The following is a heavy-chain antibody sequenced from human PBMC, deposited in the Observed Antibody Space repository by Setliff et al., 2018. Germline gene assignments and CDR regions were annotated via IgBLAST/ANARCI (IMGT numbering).Heavy chain of an antibody. CDR2: NTRSDK. V-gene: IGHV3-23*01. CDR3: AKDRVNDGIWEFDS. CDR1: GFTPTEYA. J-gene: IGHJ4*02. Sequence: GGSLRLSCAVSGFTPTEYAMDWVRQVPGRGLEWVAVNTRSDKLYADSMKGRFTISRDNYRNTISLQINDLRVEDTATYYCAKDRVNDGIWEFDSWGQGLLVTVSS. D-gene: IGHD1-20*01.